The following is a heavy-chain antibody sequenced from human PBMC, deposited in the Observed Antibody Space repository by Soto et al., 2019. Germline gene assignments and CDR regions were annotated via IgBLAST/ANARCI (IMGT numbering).Heavy chain of an antibody. J-gene: IGHJ6*03. D-gene: IGHD1-26*01. CDR3: ARGILRPNHYMDV. Sequence: QVQLQESGPGLVKPSQTLSLTCIVSGDSISRGGYFWTWIRQHPGKGLEWIGYIYDRGSAFYNPSLNSRVTMSVDTSKNQFSLNLRSVTAADTAVFYCARGILRPNHYMDVWGKGTAVAVSS. CDR2: IYDRGSA. V-gene: IGHV4-31*03. CDR1: GDSISRGGYF.